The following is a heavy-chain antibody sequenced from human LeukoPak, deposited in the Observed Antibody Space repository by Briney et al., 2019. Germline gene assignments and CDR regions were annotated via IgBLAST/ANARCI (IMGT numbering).Heavy chain of an antibody. V-gene: IGHV3-30*02. Sequence: GGSLRLSCAVSGFTVSSNYMSWVRQAPGKGLEWVAFIRYDGSNKYYADSVKGRFTISRDNSKNTLYLQMNSLRAEDTAVYYCARDEDIVVVPAAPDYWGQGTLVTVSS. D-gene: IGHD2-2*01. CDR3: ARDEDIVVVPAAPDY. J-gene: IGHJ4*02. CDR2: IRYDGSNK. CDR1: GFTVSSNY.